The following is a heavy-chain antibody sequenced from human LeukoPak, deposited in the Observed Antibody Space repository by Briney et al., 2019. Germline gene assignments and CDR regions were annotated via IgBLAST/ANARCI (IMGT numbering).Heavy chain of an antibody. V-gene: IGHV3-49*04. CDR1: GFTAGDYA. Sequence: PSRRPSRTAAGFTAGDYAIGWVRQAARRLRGWVGFVSSKAYGGTTYYGAYVKGRFTTSTDDSTSTAYLQLNSLKTEDIAVYYCCRIAVRGEGFDYWGQGTLVTVSS. D-gene: IGHD6-6*01. J-gene: IGHJ4*02. CDR2: VSSKAYGGTT. CDR3: CRIAVRGEGFDY.